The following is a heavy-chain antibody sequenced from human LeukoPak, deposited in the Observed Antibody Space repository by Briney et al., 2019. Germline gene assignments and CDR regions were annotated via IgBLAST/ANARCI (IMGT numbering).Heavy chain of an antibody. J-gene: IGHJ4*02. V-gene: IGHV4-30-2*01. CDR1: GGSISSGGYY. D-gene: IGHD6-19*01. CDR3: ARGARAIAVAGL. CDR2: IYHSGST. Sequence: SQTLSLTCTVSGGSISSGGYYWSWIRQPPGKGLEWIGYIYHSGSTYYNPSLKSRVTISVDTSKNQFSLKLSSVTAADTAVYYCARGARAIAVAGLWGQGTLVTVSS.